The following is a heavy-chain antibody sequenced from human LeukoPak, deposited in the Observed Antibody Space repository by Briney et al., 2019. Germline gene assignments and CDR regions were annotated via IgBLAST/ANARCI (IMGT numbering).Heavy chain of an antibody. J-gene: IGHJ4*02. D-gene: IGHD2-8*01. CDR3: AGSLGYCTSNVCYLKY. CDR1: GYSENFYG. V-gene: IGHV1-18*01. Sequence: ASVKVSCKTSGYSENFYGITWVRQVAGQGLEWMGWISAQHGQTEYAPNSQDRVTMTTDTYTNTAYMELRSLRSDDTAVYYCAGSLGYCTSNVCYLKYWGQGALVTVSS. CDR2: ISAQHGQT.